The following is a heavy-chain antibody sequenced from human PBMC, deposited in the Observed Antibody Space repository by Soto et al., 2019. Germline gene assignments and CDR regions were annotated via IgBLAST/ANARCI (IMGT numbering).Heavy chain of an antibody. CDR3: AKSAGRSITSYYFDY. CDR1: GGSISSYY. CDR2: IYYSGST. V-gene: IGHV4-59*08. J-gene: IGHJ4*02. Sequence: SETLSLTCTVSGGSISSYYWSWIRQPPGKGLEWIGYIYYSGSTNYNPTLKSRVTISVDTSKNQFSLKLSSETAADTAVYYCAKSAGRSITSYYFDYWGQGTLVTVSS. D-gene: IGHD1-20*01.